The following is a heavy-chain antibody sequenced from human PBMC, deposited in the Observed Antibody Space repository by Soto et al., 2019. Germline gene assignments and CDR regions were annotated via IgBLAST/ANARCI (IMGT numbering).Heavy chain of an antibody. CDR1: GGSISSGDYY. CDR2: IYYSGST. CDR3: ARSLSWNPDHY. Sequence: SETLSLTCTVSGGSISSGDYYWSWIRQPPGKGLEWIGYIYYSGSTYYNPSLKSRVTISVDTSKNQFSLKLSSVTAADTAVYYCARSLSWNPDHYWGQGTLVTVSS. V-gene: IGHV4-30-4*01. D-gene: IGHD1-1*01. J-gene: IGHJ4*02.